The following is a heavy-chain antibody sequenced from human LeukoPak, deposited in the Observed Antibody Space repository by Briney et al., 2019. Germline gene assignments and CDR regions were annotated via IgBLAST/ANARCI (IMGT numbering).Heavy chain of an antibody. CDR1: GFTFSSYS. D-gene: IGHD3-22*01. Sequence: GGSLRLSCAASGFTFSSYSMNWVRQAPGKGLEWVSSISSSSSYIYYADSVKGRFTISRDNAKNSLYLQMNSLRAEDTAVYYCARYFYYYNSSAKGDYWGQGPLVTVSS. CDR3: ARYFYYYNSSAKGDY. CDR2: ISSSSSYI. V-gene: IGHV3-21*01. J-gene: IGHJ4*02.